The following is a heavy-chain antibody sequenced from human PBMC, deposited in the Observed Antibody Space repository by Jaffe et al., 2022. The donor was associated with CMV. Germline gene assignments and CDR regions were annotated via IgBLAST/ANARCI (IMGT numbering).Heavy chain of an antibody. CDR3: ARDLRYCSGGSCYVYYYYYMDV. V-gene: IGHV1-18*04. Sequence: QVQLVQSGAEVKKPGASVKVSCKASGYTFTSYGISWVRQAPGQGLEWMGWISAYNGNTNYAQKLQGRVTMTTDTSTSTAYMELRSLRSDDTAVYYCARDLRYCSGGSCYVYYYYYMDVWGKGTTVTVSS. CDR2: ISAYNGNT. D-gene: IGHD2-15*01. J-gene: IGHJ6*03. CDR1: GYTFTSYG.